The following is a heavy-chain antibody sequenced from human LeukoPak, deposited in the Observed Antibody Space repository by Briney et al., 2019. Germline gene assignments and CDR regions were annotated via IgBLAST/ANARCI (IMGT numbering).Heavy chain of an antibody. CDR3: ARRVLRYFDWPGAFDI. CDR2: IYYSGST. CDR1: GGSISSYY. V-gene: IGHV4-59*01. J-gene: IGHJ3*02. D-gene: IGHD3-9*01. Sequence: PSETLSLTCTVSGGSISSYYWSWIRQPPGKGLEWIGYIYYSGSTNYNPSLKSRVTISVDTSKNQFSLKLSSVAAADTAVYYCARRVLRYFDWPGAFDIWGQGTMVTVSS.